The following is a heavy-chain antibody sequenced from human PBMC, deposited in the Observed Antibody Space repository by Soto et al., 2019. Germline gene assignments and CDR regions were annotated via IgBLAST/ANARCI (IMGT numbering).Heavy chain of an antibody. CDR1: GFTFSSYA. CDR3: AKERGNGNYVLDY. D-gene: IGHD1-7*01. V-gene: IGHV3-23*01. Sequence: EVQLLESGGGLVQPGGSLRLSCAASGFTFSSYAMSWVRQAPGKGLEWVSAISGSGGSTYYADSVKGRFTISRDNSKNTRYLKMTSRRAEDTAVYYGAKERGNGNYVLDYGGQETLVTVSP. J-gene: IGHJ4*02. CDR2: ISGSGGST.